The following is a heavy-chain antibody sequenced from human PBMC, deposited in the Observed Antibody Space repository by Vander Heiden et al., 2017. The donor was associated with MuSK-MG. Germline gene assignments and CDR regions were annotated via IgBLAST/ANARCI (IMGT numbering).Heavy chain of an antibody. Sequence: QVQLQQWGAGLLKPSETLSLTCAVYGGSFSGYYWSWIRQPPGKGLEWIGEINHSGSTNYNPSLKSRVTISVDTSKNQFSLKLSSVTAADTAVYYCARFTDSSGYPDSYYYYGMDVWGQGTTVTVSS. CDR3: ARFTDSSGYPDSYYYYGMDV. D-gene: IGHD3-22*01. CDR1: GGSFSGYY. V-gene: IGHV4-34*01. J-gene: IGHJ6*02. CDR2: INHSGST.